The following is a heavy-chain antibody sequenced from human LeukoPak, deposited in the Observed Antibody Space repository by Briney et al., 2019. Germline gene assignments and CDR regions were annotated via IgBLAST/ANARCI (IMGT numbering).Heavy chain of an antibody. V-gene: IGHV3-7*01. J-gene: IGHJ6*03. D-gene: IGHD2-21*01. CDR1: GSGFTFSEFW. CDR3: AREAYCGGPSCFAVNYIDV. CDR2: IKGDGSET. Sequence: PGGSLRLSCVASGSGFTFSEFWMGWVRQAPGERLGWVANIKGDGSETYYVDSVKGRFTISRDNVKNSVYLQMNSLRADDTSLYRCAREAYCGGPSCFAVNYIDVWGKGTTVTVSS.